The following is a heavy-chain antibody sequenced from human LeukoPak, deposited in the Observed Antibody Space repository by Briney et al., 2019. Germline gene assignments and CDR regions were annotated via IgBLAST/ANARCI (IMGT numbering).Heavy chain of an antibody. CDR3: ARESLGWGAPDY. V-gene: IGHV4-39*07. CDR1: GGSISSSSYY. Sequence: SETLSLTCTVSGGSISSSSYYWGWIRQPPGKGLEWIGSIYYSGSTYYNPSLKSRVTMFLDTSKSQFSLRLSSVTAADTAVYYCARESLGWGAPDYWGQGTLVTVSS. D-gene: IGHD4/OR15-4a*01. J-gene: IGHJ4*02. CDR2: IYYSGST.